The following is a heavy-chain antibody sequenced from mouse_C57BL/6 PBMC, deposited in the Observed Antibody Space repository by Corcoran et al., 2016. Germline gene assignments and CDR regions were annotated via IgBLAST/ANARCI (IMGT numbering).Heavy chain of an antibody. J-gene: IGHJ4*01. Sequence: EVQLQQSGPELVKPGASVKISCKASGYTFTDYYMNWVKQSHGKSLEWIGDINPNNGGTSYNQKFKGKATLTVDKSSSTAYMELRSLTSEDSAVYYCAIPYITTVPYYAMDYWGQGTSVTVSS. D-gene: IGHD1-1*01. CDR3: AIPYITTVPYYAMDY. V-gene: IGHV1-26*01. CDR2: INPNNGGT. CDR1: GYTFTDYY.